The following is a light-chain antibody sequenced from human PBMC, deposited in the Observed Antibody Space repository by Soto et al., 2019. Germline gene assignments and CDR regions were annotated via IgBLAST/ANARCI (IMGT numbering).Light chain of an antibody. CDR2: EVS. CDR3: SSYAGSNIVV. V-gene: IGLV2-8*01. J-gene: IGLJ2*01. Sequence: QSALTQPPSASGSTGQSVTISCTGASSDVGGYNFVSWYQQHPGKAPKLMIYEVSEQPSGVPDRFSGSKSGNTASLTVSGLQAEDAADYYCSSYAGSNIVVFGGGTKLTVL. CDR1: SSDVGGYNF.